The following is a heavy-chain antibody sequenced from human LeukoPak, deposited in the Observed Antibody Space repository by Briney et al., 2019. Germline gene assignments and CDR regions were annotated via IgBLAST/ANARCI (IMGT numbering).Heavy chain of an antibody. J-gene: IGHJ4*02. D-gene: IGHD6-19*01. Sequence: PSETLSLTCTVPGGSITIYYWSWIRQPPGKGLECSGYIYYSGSTNYNLSLKSRVTISVDTSKNTFSLKLSSVTAADTAVYYCARRRYSSGWPFDYWGQGTPVTVSS. CDR3: ARRRYSSGWPFDY. V-gene: IGHV4-59*08. CDR1: GGSITIYY. CDR2: IYYSGST.